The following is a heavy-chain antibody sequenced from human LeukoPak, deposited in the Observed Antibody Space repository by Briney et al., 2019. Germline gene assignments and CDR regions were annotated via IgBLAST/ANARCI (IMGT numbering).Heavy chain of an antibody. D-gene: IGHD2-21*01. V-gene: IGHV3-15*01. Sequence: GGSLRLSCAASGFTFSNVWMSWVRQVPGKGLEWVGRIRRKTDGETTDHAAPVKGRFTISRDDSKNTLYLQMNSLKTEGTAVYYCVTDLVIKGYFDYWGQGALVTVSS. CDR3: VTDLVIKGYFDY. CDR2: IRRKTDGETT. CDR1: GFTFSNVW. J-gene: IGHJ4*02.